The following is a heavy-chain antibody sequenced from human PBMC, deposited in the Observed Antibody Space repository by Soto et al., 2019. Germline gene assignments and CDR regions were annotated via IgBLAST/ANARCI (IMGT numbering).Heavy chain of an antibody. Sequence: GSGPTLVNPTQTLPLTCTFSGFSLSTRALGVGWIRQPPGKALEWLALIYWNDDKRYSPSLKNRLTITKDTSNNRVVLTMTNMDPVDTATYYCAHRHDLRAFDIWGQGTMVTVSS. D-gene: IGHD3-16*01. V-gene: IGHV2-5*01. CDR3: AHRHDLRAFDI. J-gene: IGHJ3*02. CDR1: GFSLSTRALG. CDR2: IYWNDDK.